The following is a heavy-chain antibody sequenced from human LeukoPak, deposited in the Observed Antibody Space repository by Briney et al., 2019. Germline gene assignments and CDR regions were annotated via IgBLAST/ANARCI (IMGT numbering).Heavy chain of an antibody. CDR1: GFTFSSYE. V-gene: IGHV3-48*03. CDR3: ARDGEVIYDFWSGYHYYMDV. Sequence: PGGSLRLSCAASGFTFSSYEMNWVRQAPGKGLEWVSYISSSGSTIYYADSVKGRFTISRDNAKNSLYLQMNSLRAEDTAVYYCARDGEVIYDFWSGYHYYMDVWGKGTTVTVSS. D-gene: IGHD3-3*01. J-gene: IGHJ6*03. CDR2: ISSSGSTI.